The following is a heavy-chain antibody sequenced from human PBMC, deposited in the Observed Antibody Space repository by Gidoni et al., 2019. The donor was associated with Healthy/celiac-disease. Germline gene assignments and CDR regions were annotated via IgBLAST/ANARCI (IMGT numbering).Heavy chain of an antibody. CDR2: ISYDGSNK. D-gene: IGHD3-3*01. Sequence: QVQLVESGGGVVQPGRSLRLSCAASGFTFSSYAMPWVRPAPGKGLEWVAVISYDGSNKYYADSVKGRFTISRDNSKNTLYLQMNSLRAEDTAVYYCARDRGYYDFWSGLDYWGQGTLVTVSS. V-gene: IGHV3-30-3*01. CDR3: ARDRGYYDFWSGLDY. J-gene: IGHJ4*02. CDR1: GFTFSSYA.